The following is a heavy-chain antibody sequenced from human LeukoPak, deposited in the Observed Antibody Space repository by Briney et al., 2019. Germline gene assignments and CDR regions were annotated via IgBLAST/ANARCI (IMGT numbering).Heavy chain of an antibody. D-gene: IGHD2-15*01. CDR2: ISWNSGSI. Sequence: PGRSLRLSCAASGFTFDDYAMHWVRQVPGKGLEWVSGISWNSGSIAYADSVKGRFTMSRDNAKNSLFLQMNSLRAEDTAVYYCVREYCSGGSCSDAFDIWGQGTMVTVSS. CDR1: GFTFDDYA. CDR3: VREYCSGGSCSDAFDI. V-gene: IGHV3-9*01. J-gene: IGHJ3*02.